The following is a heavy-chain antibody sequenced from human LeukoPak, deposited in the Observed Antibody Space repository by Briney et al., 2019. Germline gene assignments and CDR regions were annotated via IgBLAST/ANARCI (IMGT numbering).Heavy chain of an antibody. J-gene: IGHJ4*02. Sequence: GGSLRLSCAASGFTFSSYWMHWVRQAPGKGLVWVSRINSDGSSTYHADSVKGRFTISRDNSKNTLFLQMSSLKAEDTAVYYCARTRYCSGISCFYANWGQGTLVTVSS. D-gene: IGHD2-2*01. CDR3: ARTRYCSGISCFYAN. CDR1: GFTFSSYW. CDR2: INSDGSST. V-gene: IGHV3-74*01.